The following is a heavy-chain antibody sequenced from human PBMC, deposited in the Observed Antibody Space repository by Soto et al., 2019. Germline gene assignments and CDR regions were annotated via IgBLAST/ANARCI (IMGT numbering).Heavy chain of an antibody. V-gene: IGHV4-30-4*01. D-gene: IGHD3-16*01. J-gene: IGHJ4*02. CDR3: ARGPSGAKVDS. CDR2: LYNGGST. CDR1: GGSISTVNYW. Sequence: QVQLQESGPGLVKPSQTLSLTCTVSGGSISTVNYWWSWIRQSPDMGLEWIGHLYNGGSTYNNPSLESRVTMSVETSKHLRSLTLSSVSAADAAVYCCARGPSGAKVDSWGQGTLVTVSS.